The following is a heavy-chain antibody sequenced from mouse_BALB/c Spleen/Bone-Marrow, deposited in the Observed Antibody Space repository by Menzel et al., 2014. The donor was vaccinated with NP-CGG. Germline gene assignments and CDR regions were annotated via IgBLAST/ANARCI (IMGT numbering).Heavy chain of an antibody. D-gene: IGHD1-2*01. CDR1: GYTFTSYY. J-gene: IGHJ2*01. CDR2: INPSNGGT. CDR3: TRLSLLRGYFDY. Sequence: QVQLQQSGAELVKPGTSVKLSCKASGYTFTSYYIYWVKQRPGQGLKWIGEINPSNGGTNFNEKFKSKATLTVDKSSRTAYMQLSSLTSEDSAVYYCTRLSLLRGYFDYWGQGTTLTVSS. V-gene: IGHV1S81*02.